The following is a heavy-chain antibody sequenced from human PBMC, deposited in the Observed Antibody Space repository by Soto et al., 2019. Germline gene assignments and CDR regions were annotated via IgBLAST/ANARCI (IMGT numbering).Heavy chain of an antibody. D-gene: IGHD2-15*01. CDR1: GGSFSGYY. J-gene: IGHJ5*02. CDR3: ARGQSRYCSGGSCYAPPISRYNWFDP. V-gene: IGHV4-34*01. Sequence: SETLSLTCAVYGGSFSGYYWSWIRQPPGKGLEWIGEINHSGSTNYNPSLKSRVTISVDTSKNQFSLKLSSVTAADTAVYYCARGQSRYCSGGSCYAPPISRYNWFDPWGQGTLVTVSS. CDR2: INHSGST.